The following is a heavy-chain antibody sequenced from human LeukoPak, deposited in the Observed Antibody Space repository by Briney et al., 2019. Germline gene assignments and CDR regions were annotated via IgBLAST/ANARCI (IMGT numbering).Heavy chain of an antibody. CDR3: VKEEYYYDSSGYLYYYYYGMDV. V-gene: IGHV3-64D*09. CDR1: GFNFSRYT. J-gene: IGHJ6*02. Sequence: GVSLRLSCSASGFNFSRYTMHWVRQAPGKGLEYVSAMSSNGGSTYYADSVKGRFTISRDNSKNTLYLQMSSLRAEDTAVYYCVKEEYYYDSSGYLYYYYYGMDVWGQGTTVTVCS. D-gene: IGHD3-22*01. CDR2: MSSNGGST.